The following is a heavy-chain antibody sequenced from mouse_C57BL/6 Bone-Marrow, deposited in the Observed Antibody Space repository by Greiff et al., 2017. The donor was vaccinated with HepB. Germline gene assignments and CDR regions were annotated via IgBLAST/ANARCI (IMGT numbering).Heavy chain of an antibody. J-gene: IGHJ4*01. Sequence: DVMLVESGGGLVQPGGSLSLSCAASGFTFTDYYMSWVRQPPGKALEWLGFIRNKANGYTTEYSASVKGRFTISRDNSQSILYLQMNALRAEDSATYYCASITHYYAMDYWGQGTSVTVSS. D-gene: IGHD1-1*01. V-gene: IGHV7-3*01. CDR1: GFTFTDYY. CDR3: ASITHYYAMDY. CDR2: IRNKANGYTT.